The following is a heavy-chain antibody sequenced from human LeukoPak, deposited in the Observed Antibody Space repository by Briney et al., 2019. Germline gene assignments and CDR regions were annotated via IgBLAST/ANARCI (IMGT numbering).Heavy chain of an antibody. V-gene: IGHV3-73*01. D-gene: IGHD2-15*01. CDR1: GFTFSGSA. CDR2: IRSKANSYAT. CDR3: ARDYCSGGSCYFDY. J-gene: IGHJ4*02. Sequence: PGGSLRLSCAVSGFTFSGSAIHWVRQASGKGLEWVGRIRSKANSYATEYAASVKGRFTISRDDSRNTAYLQMNSLRAEDTAVYYCARDYCSGGSCYFDYWGQGTLVTVSS.